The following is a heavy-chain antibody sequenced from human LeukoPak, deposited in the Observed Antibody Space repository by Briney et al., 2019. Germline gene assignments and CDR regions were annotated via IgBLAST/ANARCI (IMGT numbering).Heavy chain of an antibody. J-gene: IGHJ4*02. D-gene: IGHD2-2*01. CDR2: ISAYNGNT. V-gene: IGHV1-18*01. CDR1: GYTFTSYG. CDR3: ARDLGYIVVIPAADY. Sequence: ASVKVSCKASGYTFTSYGINWVRQAPGQGLEWMGWISAYNGNTNYAQKLQGRVTMTTDTSTSTAYMEPRSLRSDDTAVYYCARDLGYIVVIPAADYWGQGALVTVSS.